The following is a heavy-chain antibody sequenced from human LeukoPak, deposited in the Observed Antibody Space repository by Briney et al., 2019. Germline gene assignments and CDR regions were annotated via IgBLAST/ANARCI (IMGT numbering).Heavy chain of an antibody. CDR1: DGSVSSSSYY. CDR2: MFYGGYS. Sequence: SETLSLTCTVSDGSVSSSSYYWGWNRQPPGKGLEWIGSMFYGGYSYYNPSLKSRLTISVDTTKNQFSLKLSSMTAADTAVYYCARVRGSFDYWGQGILVTVSS. V-gene: IGHV4-39*02. J-gene: IGHJ4*02. D-gene: IGHD3-10*01. CDR3: ARVRGSFDY.